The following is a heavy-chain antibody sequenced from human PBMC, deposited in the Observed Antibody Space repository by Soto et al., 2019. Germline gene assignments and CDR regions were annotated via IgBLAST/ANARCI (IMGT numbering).Heavy chain of an antibody. CDR3: ARDVRLVPAAVDY. D-gene: IGHD2-2*01. Sequence: QVQLQESGPGLVKPSQTLSLTCTVSGGSISSGDYYWSWIRQPPGYGLEWIGYIYYSGSTYYNPSLKILVTISVDTSKNQFSLKLRSVTAADTAVYYCARDVRLVPAAVDYWGQGTLVTVSS. CDR2: IYYSGST. CDR1: GGSISSGDYY. V-gene: IGHV4-30-4*01. J-gene: IGHJ4*02.